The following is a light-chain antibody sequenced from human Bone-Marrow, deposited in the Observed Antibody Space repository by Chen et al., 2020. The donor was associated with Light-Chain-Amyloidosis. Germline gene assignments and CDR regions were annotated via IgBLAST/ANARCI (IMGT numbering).Light chain of an antibody. CDR2: EVT. CDR1: SSDVGGYDI. V-gene: IGLV2-23*02. J-gene: IGLJ1*01. Sequence: QSAITHPASVTGSPGPSITISCTGTSSDVGGYDIVSWYRQHPGKAPKLFIFEVTKRPSGVSNRFSGSKSGNTASLTISGLRTEDAADYYCCAYRGGSFPYVFGPGTKVTVL. CDR3: CAYRGGSFPYV.